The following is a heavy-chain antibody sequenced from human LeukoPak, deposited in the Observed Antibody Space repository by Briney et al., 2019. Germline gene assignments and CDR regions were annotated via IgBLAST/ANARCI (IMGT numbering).Heavy chain of an antibody. CDR1: GYTFTSYG. J-gene: IGHJ4*02. CDR2: IIPIFGTA. V-gene: IGHV1-69*06. CDR3: ARDRSGYATFDY. Sequence: SVKVSCKASGYTFTSYGLSWVRQAPGQGLEWMGGIIPIFGTANYAQKFQGRVTITADKSTSTAYMELSSLRSEDTAVYYCARDRSGYATFDYWGQGTLVTVSS. D-gene: IGHD3-22*01.